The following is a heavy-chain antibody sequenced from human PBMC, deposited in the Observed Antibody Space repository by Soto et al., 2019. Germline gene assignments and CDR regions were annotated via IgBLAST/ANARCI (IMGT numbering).Heavy chain of an antibody. CDR1: GGCISSGGYY. Sequence: PSETLSLTCTVSGGCISSGGYYWSWIRQHPGKGLEWIGYIYYSGSTYYNPSLKSRVTISVDTSKNQFSLKLSSVTAADTAVYYCARSRYYYDSSGYQPQFDYWGQGTLVTVSS. J-gene: IGHJ4*02. CDR3: ARSRYYYDSSGYQPQFDY. CDR2: IYYSGST. D-gene: IGHD3-22*01. V-gene: IGHV4-31*03.